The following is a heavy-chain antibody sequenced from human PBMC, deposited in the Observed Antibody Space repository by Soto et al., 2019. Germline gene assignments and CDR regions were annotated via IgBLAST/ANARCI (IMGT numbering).Heavy chain of an antibody. V-gene: IGHV3-33*01. CDR3: ARDYLYDSSGLTDY. J-gene: IGHJ4*02. CDR2: IWHDGNAK. D-gene: IGHD3-22*01. Sequence: GGSLRLSCAASGFTFSNHGMHWVRQAPGKGLEWVAVIWHDGNAKYYADSVKGRFTISSDNSKNTLYLQMNSLRAEDTAVYYCARDYLYDSSGLTDYWGQGTLVTVSS. CDR1: GFTFSNHG.